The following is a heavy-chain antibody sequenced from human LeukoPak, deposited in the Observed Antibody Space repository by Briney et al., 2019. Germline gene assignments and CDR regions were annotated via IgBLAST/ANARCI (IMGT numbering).Heavy chain of an antibody. D-gene: IGHD6-19*01. V-gene: IGHV4-38-2*02. CDR1: GYSISSGYY. Sequence: SETLSLTCTVSGYSISSGYYWGWIRQPPGKGLEWIGSIYHSGSTYYNPSLKSRVTISVDTSKKQFSLKLSSVTAADTAVYYCARGGGSYDYFDYWGQGTRVTVSS. CDR3: ARGGGSYDYFDY. J-gene: IGHJ4*02. CDR2: IYHSGST.